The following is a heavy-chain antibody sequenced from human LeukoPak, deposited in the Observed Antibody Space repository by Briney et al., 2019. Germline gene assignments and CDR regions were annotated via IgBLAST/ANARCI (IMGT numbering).Heavy chain of an antibody. V-gene: IGHV3-7*01. Sequence: GGSLRLSCATSGFTFSSYWMSWVRQAPGKGLEWVANIYLDGSEKYYVNSVRGRFTITRDNAKKSLYLQMNSLSAEDTAVYYCAREGVLRDGYNQWYFDYWGQGTPVTVSS. J-gene: IGHJ4*02. CDR2: IYLDGSEK. D-gene: IGHD5-24*01. CDR3: AREGVLRDGYNQWYFDY. CDR1: GFTFSSYW.